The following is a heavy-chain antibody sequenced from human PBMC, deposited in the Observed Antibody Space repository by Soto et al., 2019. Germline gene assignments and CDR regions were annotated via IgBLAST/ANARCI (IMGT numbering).Heavy chain of an antibody. CDR1: GGSISSYC. V-gene: IGHV4-59*01. CDR2: IDYSGST. CDR3: ARGGDSTGWYNWFDP. Sequence: QVQLQESGPGLVKPSETLSLTCTVSGGSISSYCWSWIRQPPGKGLEWIGYIDYSGSTSCNPSLKSRVTISLDTSKNQFSLRLSSVTAADTAVYHCARGGDSTGWYNWFDPWGQGTLVTVSS. D-gene: IGHD6-19*01. J-gene: IGHJ5*02.